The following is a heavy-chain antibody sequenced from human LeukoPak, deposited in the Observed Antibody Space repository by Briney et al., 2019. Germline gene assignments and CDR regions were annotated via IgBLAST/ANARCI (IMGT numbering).Heavy chain of an antibody. Sequence: AGSLRLTCAASGFTFDDYNMNWVRQAPGKGLEWVSLISWDGGSTYYADSVKGRFTISRDTSKNSPYMQMNSLRTEDTALYYCAKDILWFGEEGAFYIWGQATMLTVSS. CDR1: GFTFDDYN. J-gene: IGHJ3*02. CDR2: ISWDGGST. D-gene: IGHD3-10*01. CDR3: AKDILWFGEEGAFYI. V-gene: IGHV3-43*01.